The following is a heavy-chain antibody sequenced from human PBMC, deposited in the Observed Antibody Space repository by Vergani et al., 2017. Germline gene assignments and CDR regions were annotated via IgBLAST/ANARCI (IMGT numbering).Heavy chain of an antibody. J-gene: IGHJ6*03. CDR3: ARVNTETNGHLYYYYYMDV. V-gene: IGHV4-34*01. CDR2: IDHTGRP. CDR1: GGSFTSYH. D-gene: IGHD4-11*01. Sequence: QVQLQQWGGGLLKPSETLSLTCVVNGGSFTSYHWTWIRQSPGGGLEWVGDIDHTGRPDYNPSLKSRLTMSVSKSRNQFSLTLNYVTATDTAIYFCARVNTETNGHLYYYYYMDVWGQGTAVTVS.